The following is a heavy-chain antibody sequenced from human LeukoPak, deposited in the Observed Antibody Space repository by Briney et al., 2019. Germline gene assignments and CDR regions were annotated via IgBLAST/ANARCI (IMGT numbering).Heavy chain of an antibody. V-gene: IGHV6-1*01. J-gene: IGHJ6*02. CDR2: TYYRSKWYN. Sequence: SQTLSLTCAISGDSVSSNSAAWNWIRQSPSRGLEWLGRTYYRSKWYNDYAVSVKSRITINPDTSKNQFSLQLNSMTPEDTAVYYCARESSSGWYVSYGMDVWGQGTTVTVSS. D-gene: IGHD6-19*01. CDR1: GDSVSSNSAA. CDR3: ARESSSGWYVSYGMDV.